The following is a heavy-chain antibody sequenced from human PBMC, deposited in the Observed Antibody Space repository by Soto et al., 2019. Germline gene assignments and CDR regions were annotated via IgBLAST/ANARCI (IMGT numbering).Heavy chain of an antibody. CDR3: ARGGGTLDY. V-gene: IGHV1-46*01. J-gene: IGHJ4*02. Sequence: QVQLVQSGAEVKKSGASVKVSCKASGYTFISYSMYWVRQAPGQGLEWMGIINPRDGTTSYALNFQGRVTMTRDTSTSTLYMELSNLRSEDTAVYYCARGGGTLDYWGQGTLVTVSS. CDR2: INPRDGTT. CDR1: GYTFISYS.